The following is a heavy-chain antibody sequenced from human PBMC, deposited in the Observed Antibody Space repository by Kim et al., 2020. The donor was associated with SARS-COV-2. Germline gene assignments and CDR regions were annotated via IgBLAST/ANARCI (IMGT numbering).Heavy chain of an antibody. Sequence: SETLSLTCAVYGGSFSGYYWSWIRQPPGKGLEWIGEINHSGSTNYNPSLKSRVTISVDTSKNQFSLKLGSVTAADTAVYYCARGAAGIAAAGTIDYWGQGTLVTVSS. CDR1: GGSFSGYY. CDR2: INHSGST. J-gene: IGHJ4*02. CDR3: ARGAAGIAAAGTIDY. V-gene: IGHV4-34*01. D-gene: IGHD6-13*01.